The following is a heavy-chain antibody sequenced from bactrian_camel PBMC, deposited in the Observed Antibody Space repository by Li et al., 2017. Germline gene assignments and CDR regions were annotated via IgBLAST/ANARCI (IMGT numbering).Heavy chain of an antibody. J-gene: IGHJ4*01. CDR1: GDTIGRYC. V-gene: IGHV3S9*01. CDR2: IESEGST. Sequence: HVQLVESGGGSVQPGGSLRLSCVASGDTIGRYCMGWFRQIPDKEREGVAGIESEGSTSYADSVKGRFTISLDRTTTDSAERTLYLNMTGLEAADTARYYCAYAGPTRRLTFRGYDYRFWGQGTQVTVS. CDR3: AYAGPTRRLTFRGYDYRF. D-gene: IGHD5*01.